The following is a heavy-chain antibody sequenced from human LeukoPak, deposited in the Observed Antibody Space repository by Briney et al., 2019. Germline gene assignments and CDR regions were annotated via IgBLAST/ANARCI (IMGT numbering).Heavy chain of an antibody. D-gene: IGHD5-18*01. CDR1: GYSFTSYW. Sequence: GESLQISCQGSGYSFTSYWIGGVRQLPGKGLEWMGIIYPGDSDTRYSPSFQGQVTISADKSISTAYLQWSSLKASDTAMYYCARGRWDTAMVLFDYWGQGTLVTVSS. V-gene: IGHV5-51*01. J-gene: IGHJ4*02. CDR2: IYPGDSDT. CDR3: ARGRWDTAMVLFDY.